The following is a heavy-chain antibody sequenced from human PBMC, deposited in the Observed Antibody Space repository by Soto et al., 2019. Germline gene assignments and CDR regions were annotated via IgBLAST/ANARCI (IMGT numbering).Heavy chain of an antibody. V-gene: IGHV3-7*01. CDR3: ARGDTPMITRIDSFDI. Sequence: PGGCRRRSCAASGFTFSRYWMNWVRQAPGKGLEWVANIKQDGTEKNYVDSVKGRLTISRDNAKNSLYLQMDSLRAEDTAVYFCARGDTPMITRIDSFDICRQGTLVTVSS. CDR2: IKQDGTEK. CDR1: GFTFSRYW. D-gene: IGHD5-18*01. J-gene: IGHJ3*02.